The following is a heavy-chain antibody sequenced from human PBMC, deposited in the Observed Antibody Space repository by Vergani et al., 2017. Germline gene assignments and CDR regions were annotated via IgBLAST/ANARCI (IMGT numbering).Heavy chain of an antibody. Sequence: QVQLQESGPGLVKPSQTLSLPCAVSGGSISSGGYYWSWIRQHPGKGLEWIGYIYYSGSTYYNPSLKSRVSMSLDTSKNQFSLHLTSVTAAASATYYCASDRRFRGSYFHLGLWGQGALVNVSS. CDR2: IYYSGST. J-gene: IGHJ4*02. CDR3: ASDRRFRGSYFHLGL. CDR1: GGSISSGGYY. V-gene: IGHV4-31*11. D-gene: IGHD1-26*01.